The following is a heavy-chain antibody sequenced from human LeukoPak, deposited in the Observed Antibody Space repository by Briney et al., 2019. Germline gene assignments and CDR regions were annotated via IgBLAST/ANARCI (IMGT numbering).Heavy chain of an antibody. J-gene: IGHJ3*02. D-gene: IGHD6-19*01. CDR3: ARDGGYSSGWYQFAFDI. V-gene: IGHV3-66*01. Sequence: GGSLRLSCAASGFIVSSTSMSWVRQAPGKGLDWVSVINPGGTSYYADSVKGRFNISRDISKNTVFLQMNSLRAEDTALYYCARDGGYSSGWYQFAFDIWGQGTMVTVSS. CDR2: INPGGTS. CDR1: GFIVSSTS.